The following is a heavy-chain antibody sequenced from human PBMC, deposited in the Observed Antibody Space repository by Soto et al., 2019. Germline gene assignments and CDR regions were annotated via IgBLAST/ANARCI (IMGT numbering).Heavy chain of an antibody. CDR1: GGSISTYY. V-gene: IGHV4-4*09. Sequence: KPSETLSLTCTVSGGSISTYYWNWIRQSPGKGLEWIGYIYRTGSTHYNPSLSSRAAISLGTSRNQFSLQLNSVTAADTAVYFCAKQIGDDPFDIWGQGTMVTVSS. J-gene: IGHJ3*02. CDR2: IYRTGST. CDR3: AKQIGDDPFDI. D-gene: IGHD3-3*01.